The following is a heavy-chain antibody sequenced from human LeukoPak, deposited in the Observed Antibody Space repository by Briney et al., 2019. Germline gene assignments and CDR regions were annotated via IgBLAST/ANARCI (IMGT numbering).Heavy chain of an antibody. Sequence: PSDTLSLTCTVSGGSISSSDYYWGWIRQPPGKGLEWIGIVYYGGSTHYNPSHKGRVTLSVDTSKNQFSLKLTSVTAADTAVYYCARRISTYDSSGYSTGDAFDSWGQGILVTVSS. CDR3: ARRISTYDSSGYSTGDAFDS. V-gene: IGHV4-39*01. CDR2: VYYGGST. J-gene: IGHJ4*02. CDR1: GGSISSSDYY. D-gene: IGHD3-22*01.